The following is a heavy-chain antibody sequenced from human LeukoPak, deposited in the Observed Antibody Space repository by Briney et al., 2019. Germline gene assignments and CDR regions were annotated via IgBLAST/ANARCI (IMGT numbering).Heavy chain of an antibody. CDR1: GFTFSSYW. J-gene: IGHJ5*02. Sequence: GGSLRLSCAASGFTFSSYWMSWVRQAPGKGLEWVANIKQDGSEKYYVDSVKGRFTISRDNAKNSLYLQMNSLRAEDTAVYYCARDPYYYDSSGYRSLSFDPWGQGTLVTVSS. D-gene: IGHD3-22*01. V-gene: IGHV3-7*03. CDR2: IKQDGSEK. CDR3: ARDPYYYDSSGYRSLSFDP.